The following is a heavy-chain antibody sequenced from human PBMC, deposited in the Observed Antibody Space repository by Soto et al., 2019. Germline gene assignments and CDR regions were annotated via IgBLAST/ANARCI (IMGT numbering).Heavy chain of an antibody. CDR2: TYDKSKWYN. CDR1: ADSFSSNSSG. Sequence: TLSLTGSSPADSFSSNSSGFNWIRQSPARGLEWLGRTYDKSKWYNDYAVAVKSRITINPDTSTNQFALQLNSVTPEDTAVYSCARAIIVVVPAAIRGEGDWFDPWGQGTLVTVSS. D-gene: IGHD2-2*01. CDR3: ARAIIVVVPAAIRGEGDWFDP. J-gene: IGHJ5*02. V-gene: IGHV6-1*01.